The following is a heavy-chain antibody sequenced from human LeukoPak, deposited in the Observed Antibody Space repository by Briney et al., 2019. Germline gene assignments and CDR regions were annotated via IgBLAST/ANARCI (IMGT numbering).Heavy chain of an antibody. CDR2: IIPIFGTA. V-gene: IGHV1-69*13. CDR3: ARKNSGIEAFDI. Sequence: SVKVSCKASGGTFSSYAISWVRQAPGQGLEWMGGIIPIFGTANYAQKFQGRVTITADETTSTAYMELSSLRSEDTAVYYCARKNSGIEAFDIWGQGTMVTVSS. D-gene: IGHD6-13*01. J-gene: IGHJ3*02. CDR1: GGTFSSYA.